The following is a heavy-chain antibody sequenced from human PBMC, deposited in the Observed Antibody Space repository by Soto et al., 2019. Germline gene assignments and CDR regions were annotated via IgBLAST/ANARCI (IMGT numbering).Heavy chain of an antibody. CDR2: ISGGGNDR. CDR3: ARSLFMVAPDNEPFDY. J-gene: IGHJ4*02. V-gene: IGHV3-23*01. Sequence: VQLLESGGSTVQPGGSLTLSCAASGFPFSSYAMSWVRQTPEKGLEWVAGISGGGNDRYYADFVQGRFTFSRDNSRNILYLQMNSLRAEDTAMYCCARSLFMVAPDNEPFDYWGQGTLVTVSS. CDR1: GFPFSSYA. D-gene: IGHD5-12*01.